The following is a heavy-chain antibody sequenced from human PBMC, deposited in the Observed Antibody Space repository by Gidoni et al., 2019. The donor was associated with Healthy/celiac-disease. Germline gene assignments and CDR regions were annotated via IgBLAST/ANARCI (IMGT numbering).Heavy chain of an antibody. J-gene: IGHJ3*02. Sequence: QVQLQQWGAGLLKPSETLSLTCAVYGGSFSGYYWSWIRQPPGKGLEWIGEINHSGSTNYNPSLKSRVTISVDTSKNQFSLKLSSVTAADTAVYYCARWIGEFPRDAFDIWGQGTMVTVSS. CDR2: INHSGST. CDR1: GGSFSGYY. CDR3: ARWIGEFPRDAFDI. V-gene: IGHV4-34*01. D-gene: IGHD3-10*01.